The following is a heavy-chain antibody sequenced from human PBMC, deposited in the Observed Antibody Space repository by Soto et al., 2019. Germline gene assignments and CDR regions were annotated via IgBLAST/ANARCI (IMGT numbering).Heavy chain of an antibody. CDR2: ISVTGCGT. J-gene: IGHJ4*02. CDR3: ARTTTTKSRDY. V-gene: IGHV3-23*01. Sequence: EVQLLESGVGLVQPGGPLGLSCAASGFTFSSSDMNWVRQAPGKGLEYVSSISVTGCGTYYADSVKGRCTISRDKSKNTLYLQMNSLRVDDTAVDYCARTTTTKSRDYWGQRTLFTVSS. CDR1: GFTFSSSD. D-gene: IGHD4-17*01.